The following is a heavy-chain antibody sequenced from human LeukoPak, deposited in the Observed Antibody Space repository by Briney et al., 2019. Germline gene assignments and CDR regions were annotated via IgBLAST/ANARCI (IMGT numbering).Heavy chain of an antibody. J-gene: IGHJ4*02. D-gene: IGHD3-3*01. Sequence: GGSLRLSCAASGFTFNKHGMHWVRQAPGKGLEWFSFIRNDGNDKYYADSVKGRFTISRDNSKNTLYLQMYSLRAEDTALYYCVRDFEWSFDTWAQGTLVTVSS. CDR3: VRDFEWSFDT. CDR2: IRNDGNDK. V-gene: IGHV3-30*02. CDR1: GFTFNKHG.